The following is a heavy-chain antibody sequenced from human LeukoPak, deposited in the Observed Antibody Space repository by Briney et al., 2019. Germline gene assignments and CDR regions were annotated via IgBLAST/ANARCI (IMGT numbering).Heavy chain of an antibody. CDR1: GFTFSSYS. CDR3: ARAGSYRFDY. V-gene: IGHV3-21*01. Sequence: GGSLRLSCAASGFTFSSYSMNWGRQAPGKGLEWVSFISTSSSSTYYANSVKGRFTISRDNAKNSLFLQMNSLRAEDTGVYYCARAGSYRFDYWGQGTLVTVSS. D-gene: IGHD1-26*01. CDR2: ISTSSSST. J-gene: IGHJ4*02.